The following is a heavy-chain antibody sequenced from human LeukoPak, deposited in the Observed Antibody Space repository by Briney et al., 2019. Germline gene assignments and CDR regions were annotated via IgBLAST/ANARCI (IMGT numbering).Heavy chain of an antibody. D-gene: IGHD6-25*01. CDR3: ARDLLPAGGYYFDY. J-gene: IGHJ4*02. CDR2: IYYSGST. V-gene: IGHV4-61*01. CDR1: GGSVSSGSYY. Sequence: PSETLSLTCTVSGGSVSSGSYYWSWIRQPPGKGLEWIGYIYYSGSTNYNPPLKSRVTISVDTSKNQFSLKLSSVTAADTAVYYCARDLLPAGGYYFDYWGQGTLVTVSS.